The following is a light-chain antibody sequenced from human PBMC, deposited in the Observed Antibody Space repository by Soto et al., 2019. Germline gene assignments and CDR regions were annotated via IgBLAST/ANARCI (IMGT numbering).Light chain of an antibody. Sequence: IQMTQSPSSLSASVEDRVTITCRASQSINSYLNWYQQKPGKAPKLLMSAASSLQRGVPPGFSGSGSGTDFTLTISSLQLEDVATYYCQQSYSKPRTFGQGTKVDIK. CDR1: QSINSY. J-gene: IGKJ1*01. CDR2: AAS. V-gene: IGKV1-39*01. CDR3: QQSYSKPRT.